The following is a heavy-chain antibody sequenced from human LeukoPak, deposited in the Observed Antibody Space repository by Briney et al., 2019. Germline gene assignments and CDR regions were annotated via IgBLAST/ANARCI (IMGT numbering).Heavy chain of an antibody. Sequence: PGGSLRLSCTASGFTFTAYSMNWVRQAPGKGLEWVSAISGSGGSTYYADSVKGRFTISRDNSKNTLYLQMNSLRAEDTAIYYCAKDSSGRGYYGSGSIWAPREATFNYFDYWGQGTLVTVSS. V-gene: IGHV3-23*01. D-gene: IGHD3-10*01. CDR2: ISGSGGST. CDR3: AKDSSGRGYYGSGSIWAPREATFNYFDY. CDR1: GFTFTAYS. J-gene: IGHJ4*02.